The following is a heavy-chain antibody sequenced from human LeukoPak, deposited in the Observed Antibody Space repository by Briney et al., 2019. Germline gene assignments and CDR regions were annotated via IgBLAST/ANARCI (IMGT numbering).Heavy chain of an antibody. CDR3: AVSIAAAGDPFDY. CDR2: IYTSGST. D-gene: IGHD6-13*01. V-gene: IGHV4-4*09. J-gene: IGHJ4*02. CDR1: GGSISSYY. Sequence: SETLSLTCTVSGGSISSYYWSWLRQPPGKGLEWIGYIYTSGSTNYNPSLKSRVTISVDTSKNQFSLKLSSVTAADTAVYYCAVSIAAAGDPFDYWGQGTLVTVSS.